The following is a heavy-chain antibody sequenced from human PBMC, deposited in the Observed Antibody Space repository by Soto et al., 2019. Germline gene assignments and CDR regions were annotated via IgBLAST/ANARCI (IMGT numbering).Heavy chain of an antibody. CDR2: VKDGGST. V-gene: IGHV4-34*01. J-gene: IGHJ4*02. Sequence: QVQLQQWGAGLLKPSETLPLTCTVNGGSLTGYYWSWIRQPPGKGLEWIGEVKDGGSTNYSPSLRGRVSISAATSKNHFSLRLNSVTAADTAVYFCARGQEGIVATHWDQGALVTVSS. D-gene: IGHD5-12*01. CDR1: GGSLTGYY. CDR3: ARGQEGIVATH.